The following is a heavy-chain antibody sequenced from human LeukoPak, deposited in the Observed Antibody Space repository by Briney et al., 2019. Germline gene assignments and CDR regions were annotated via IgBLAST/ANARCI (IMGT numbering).Heavy chain of an antibody. V-gene: IGHV3-7*01. CDR1: GITFSRFW. CDR2: IKQGGSEI. CDR3: SRDRESESDSEGDY. Sequence: PGGSLRLSCSASGITFSRFWMSWVRQAPGKGLEYVALIKQGGSEIFHMDSVKGRFTISRDDATNSLYLQMNSLRVEDTAVYYCSRDRESESDSEGDYWGQGTLVSVSS. J-gene: IGHJ4*02. D-gene: IGHD4-11*01.